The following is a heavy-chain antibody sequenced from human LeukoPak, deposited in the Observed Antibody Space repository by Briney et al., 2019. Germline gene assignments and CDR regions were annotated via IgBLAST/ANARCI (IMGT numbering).Heavy chain of an antibody. J-gene: IGHJ4*02. Sequence: GGSLRLSCAASGFIFSSYSMNWVRQAPGKGLEWVSSISSSSSYIYYADSVKGRFTISRDNAKNSLYLQMNSLRAEDTAVYYCARQLVSGRAAAGSNYWGQGTLVTVSS. V-gene: IGHV3-21*01. CDR2: ISSSSSYI. CDR1: GFIFSSYS. D-gene: IGHD6-13*01. CDR3: ARQLVSGRAAAGSNY.